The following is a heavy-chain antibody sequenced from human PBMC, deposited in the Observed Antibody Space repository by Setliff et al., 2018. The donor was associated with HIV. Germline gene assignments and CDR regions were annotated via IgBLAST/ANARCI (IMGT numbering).Heavy chain of an antibody. D-gene: IGHD3-3*01. CDR3: VRGVQSPPHYSYYYMDV. CDR1: GYAFTGYY. Sequence: SVKVSCKASGYAFTGYYLHWVRQAPGQGLDWMGRIIPILGVANYAQRFQGKVTITADKSTSTAYMELTSLRFDDTAMYYCVRGVQSPPHYSYYYMDVWGEGTMVTVSS. CDR2: IIPILGVA. J-gene: IGHJ6*03. V-gene: IGHV1-69*04.